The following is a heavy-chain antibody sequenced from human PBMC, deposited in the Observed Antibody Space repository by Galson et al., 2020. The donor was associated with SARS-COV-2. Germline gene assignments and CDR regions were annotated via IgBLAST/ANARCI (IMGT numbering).Heavy chain of an antibody. CDR2: IYYSGST. Sequence: SETLSLTCTVSGGSISSGDYYWSWIRQPPGKGLEWIGYIYYSGSTYYNPSLKSRVTISVDTSKNQFSLKLSSVTAADTAVYYCARATWAVFGVVTNYYYYMDVWGKGTTVTVSS. J-gene: IGHJ6*03. V-gene: IGHV4-30-4*01. CDR1: GGSISSGDYY. D-gene: IGHD3-3*01. CDR3: ARATWAVFGVVTNYYYYMDV.